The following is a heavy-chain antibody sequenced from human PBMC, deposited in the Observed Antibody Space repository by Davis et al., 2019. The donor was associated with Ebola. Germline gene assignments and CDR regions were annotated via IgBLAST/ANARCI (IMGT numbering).Heavy chain of an antibody. V-gene: IGHV3-53*01. CDR1: GFTVSSYY. CDR2: IYSGGDT. J-gene: IGHJ6*02. CDR3: ARDSFPEDGMDV. Sequence: GGSLRLSCEASGFTVSSYYMNWVRQAPGKGLEWVSVIYSGGDTYYTDSVKGRFTISRDNSKNMLYLQLSSLTPEDSAVYYCARDSFPEDGMDVWGQGTTVTVS.